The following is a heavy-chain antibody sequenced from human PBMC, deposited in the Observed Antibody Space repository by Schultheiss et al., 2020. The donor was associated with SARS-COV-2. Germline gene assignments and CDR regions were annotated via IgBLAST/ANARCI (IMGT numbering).Heavy chain of an antibody. D-gene: IGHD1-26*01. CDR2: IYYSGST. CDR3: ARKRVGATPIDY. V-gene: IGHV4-39*01. Sequence: SETLSLTCTVSGGSISSYYWGWIRQPPGKGLEWIGSIYYSGSTYYNPSLKSRVTIFVDTSKNQFSLKLTSVTAADTAVYYCARKRVGATPIDYWGQGTLVTVSS. J-gene: IGHJ4*02. CDR1: GGSISSYY.